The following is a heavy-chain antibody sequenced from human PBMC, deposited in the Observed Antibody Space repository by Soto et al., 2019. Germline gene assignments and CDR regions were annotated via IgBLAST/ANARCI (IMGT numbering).Heavy chain of an antibody. D-gene: IGHD3-3*01. CDR2: IYYSGST. J-gene: IGHJ4*02. CDR1: GGSVSSGSYY. CDR3: ARAYGSGITIFGVVITSFDY. V-gene: IGHV4-61*01. Sequence: PSETLSLTCTVFGGSVSSGSYYWSWIRQPPGKGLEWIGYIYYSGSTNYNPSLKSRVTILVDTSKNQFSLKLSSVTAADTAVYYCARAYGSGITIFGVVITSFDYWGQGTLVTVSS.